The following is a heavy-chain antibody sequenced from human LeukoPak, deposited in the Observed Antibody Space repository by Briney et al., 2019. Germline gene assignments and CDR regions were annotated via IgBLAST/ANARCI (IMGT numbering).Heavy chain of an antibody. D-gene: IGHD4-17*01. J-gene: IGHJ5*02. Sequence: PGGCLRLAWSLSGPTLGDHYIDSGRQAPGEGVGWGGSTRDKANSNTTNSAATVTGRFRLSKDDSTRSRYPQMYSLRTDDTALYYSVRYPTTVSIPAWGQGTLVTVSS. CDR2: TRDKANSNTT. V-gene: IGHV3-72*01. CDR1: GPTLGDHY. CDR3: VRYPTTVSIPA.